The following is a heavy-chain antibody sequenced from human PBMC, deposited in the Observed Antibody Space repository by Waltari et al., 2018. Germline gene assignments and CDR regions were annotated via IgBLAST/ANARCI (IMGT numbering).Heavy chain of an antibody. Sequence: QVQLVESGGGVVQPGRSLRLSCAASGFTFSSYAMHWVRQAPGKGLEWVAVISYDGSNKYYADSVKGRFTISRDNSKNTLYLQMNSLRAEDTAVYYCARDGPYYDFWSGYYNYYYYYYYMDVWGKGTTVTVSS. CDR1: GFTFSSYA. CDR3: ARDGPYYDFWSGYYNYYYYYYYMDV. V-gene: IGHV3-30-3*01. J-gene: IGHJ6*03. D-gene: IGHD3-3*01. CDR2: ISYDGSNK.